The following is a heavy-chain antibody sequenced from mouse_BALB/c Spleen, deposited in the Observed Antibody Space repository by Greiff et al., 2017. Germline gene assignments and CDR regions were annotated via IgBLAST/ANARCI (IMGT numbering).Heavy chain of an antibody. V-gene: IGHV14-3*02. CDR1: GFNIKDTY. CDR2: IDPANGNT. J-gene: IGHJ4*01. Sequence: DVKLQESGAELVKPGASVKLSCTASGFNIKDTYMHWVKQRPEQGLEWIGRIDPANGNTKYDPKFQGKATITADTSSNTAYLQLSSLTSEDTAVYCCARRRYDVGAMDYWGQGTSVTVSS. D-gene: IGHD2-14*01. CDR3: ARRRYDVGAMDY.